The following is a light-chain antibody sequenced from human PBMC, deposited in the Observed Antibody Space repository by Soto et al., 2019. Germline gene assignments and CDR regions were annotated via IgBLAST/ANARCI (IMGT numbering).Light chain of an antibody. J-gene: IGKJ2*01. CDR2: AAS. CDR3: QQLSYYPRT. Sequence: IQMTQSPSSLSAAVGDRVTITCRASQDVSSYLVWYQQKPGKAPELLIYAASTLQSGVPSRFSGSGYGTEFTLTINSLQPEDFATYYCQQLSYYPRTFGQGTKLEIK. V-gene: IGKV1-9*01. CDR1: QDVSSY.